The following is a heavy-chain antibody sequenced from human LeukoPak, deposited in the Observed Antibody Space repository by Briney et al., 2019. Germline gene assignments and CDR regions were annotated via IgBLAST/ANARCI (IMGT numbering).Heavy chain of an antibody. CDR2: INPSGGST. CDR3: ARGPITMIVVNWFDP. CDR1: GYTFTSYY. V-gene: IGHV1-46*03. D-gene: IGHD3-22*01. J-gene: IGHJ5*02. Sequence: APVKVSCKASGYTFTSYYMHRVRQAPGQGLEWMGIINPSGGSTSYAQKFQGRVTMTRDTSTSTVYIELSSLRSEDTAVYYCARGPITMIVVNWFDPWGQGTLVTVSS.